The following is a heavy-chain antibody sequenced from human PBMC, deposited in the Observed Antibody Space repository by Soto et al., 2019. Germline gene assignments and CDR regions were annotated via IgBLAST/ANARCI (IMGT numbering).Heavy chain of an antibody. Sequence: QVQLVQSGAEVKKPGASVKVSCKASGYTFTSYGISWVRQAPGQGLEWMGWISAYNGNTNYAQKLQGRFTMTTDTSTSTAYMELRSLRSDDTAVHYCARVVPAAIRRANWFDPWGQGTLVTVSS. D-gene: IGHD2-2*02. CDR1: GYTFTSYG. J-gene: IGHJ5*02. CDR2: ISAYNGNT. CDR3: ARVVPAAIRRANWFDP. V-gene: IGHV1-18*01.